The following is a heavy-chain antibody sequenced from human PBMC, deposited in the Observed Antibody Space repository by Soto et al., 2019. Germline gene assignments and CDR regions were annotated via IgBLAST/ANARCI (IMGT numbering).Heavy chain of an antibody. CDR2: IYYSGST. J-gene: IGHJ4*02. Sequence: PSETLSLTCTVSGGSISSYYWSWIRQPPGKGLEWIGYIYYSGSTNYNPSLKSRVTISVDTSKNQFSLKLSSVTAADTAVYYCARSFPGYYYYSSGSFDYWGQGTLVTVSS. V-gene: IGHV4-59*01. CDR3: ARSFPGYYYYSSGSFDY. CDR1: GGSISSYY. D-gene: IGHD3-22*01.